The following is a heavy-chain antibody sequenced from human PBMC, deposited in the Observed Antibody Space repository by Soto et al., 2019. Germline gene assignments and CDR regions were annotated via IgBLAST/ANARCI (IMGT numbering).Heavy chain of an antibody. D-gene: IGHD2-2*01. J-gene: IGHJ5*02. CDR3: ARGRYLGYGCSSSCYVLNNWFDP. Sequence: QVQLQQWGAGLLKPSETLAITCAVYGGSFSGYYWSWIRQPPGKGLAWRGAINHSGSTNYNPSLKSRVTISVDTSKNAFALKLRSVTAAATAVYYCARGRYLGYGCSSSCYVLNNWFDPWGQGTLVTVSS. CDR1: GGSFSGYY. CDR2: INHSGST. V-gene: IGHV4-34*01.